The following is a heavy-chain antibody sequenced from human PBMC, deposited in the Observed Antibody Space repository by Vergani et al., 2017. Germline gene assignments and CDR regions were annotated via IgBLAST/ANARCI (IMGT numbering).Heavy chain of an antibody. Sequence: QLQLQESGPGLVKPSATLSLTCSVSGASIRTSNYYWGWIRQPPGKGLEWIASIYYSGSTYYNPSLKGLVTISVDTSKNQFSLKLSSVTAADTAVYFCARHSTVEWLVKLGWIDPWGQGILVTVSS. V-gene: IGHV4-39*01. J-gene: IGHJ5*02. CDR1: GASIRTSNYY. D-gene: IGHD6-19*01. CDR2: IYYSGST. CDR3: ARHSTVEWLVKLGWIDP.